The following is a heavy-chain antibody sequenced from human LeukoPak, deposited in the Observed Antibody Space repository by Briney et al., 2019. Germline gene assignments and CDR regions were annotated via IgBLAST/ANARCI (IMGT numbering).Heavy chain of an antibody. CDR1: DGSFNVYY. CDR2: INHSGGT. D-gene: IGHD3-16*01. J-gene: IGHJ4*02. CDR3: TRRAYTYDSYFFDH. Sequence: SETLSLTCAVYDGSFNVYYRTWIRQSPAKGLEWIGEINHSGGTMYNPSLKSRVTMSVDTSKSQFSLKLTSVTAADTAVYYCTRRAYTYDSYFFDHWGPGTLATVSS. V-gene: IGHV4-34*01.